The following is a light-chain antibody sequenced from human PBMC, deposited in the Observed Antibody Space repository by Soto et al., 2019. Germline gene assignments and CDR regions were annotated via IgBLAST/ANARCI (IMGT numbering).Light chain of an antibody. V-gene: IGKV3-11*01. CDR2: DAS. CDR1: QSVSSY. CDR3: QQRNNQPPIIT. J-gene: IGKJ5*01. Sequence: EIVLTQSPVTLSLSPGERATLSCRASQSVSSYLAWYQQKPGQPPRLLIYDASNRATGIPARFSGSGSGTDFTLSISSLEPEDFAIYYCQQRNNQPPIITFGQGTRLEIK.